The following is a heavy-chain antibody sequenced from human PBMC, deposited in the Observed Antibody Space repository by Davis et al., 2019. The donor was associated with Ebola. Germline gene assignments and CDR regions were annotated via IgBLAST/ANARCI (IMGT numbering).Heavy chain of an antibody. V-gene: IGHV4-4*02. CDR3: ARVRLAGYYLYYYYYGMDV. Sequence: MPSETLSLTCAVSGGSISSSNWWSWVRQPPGKGLEWIGSIYYSGSTNYNPSLKSRVTISVDTSKNQFSLKLSSVTAADTAVYYCARVRLAGYYLYYYYYGMDVWGQGTTVTVSS. CDR1: GGSISSSNW. J-gene: IGHJ6*02. D-gene: IGHD3-9*01. CDR2: IYYSGST.